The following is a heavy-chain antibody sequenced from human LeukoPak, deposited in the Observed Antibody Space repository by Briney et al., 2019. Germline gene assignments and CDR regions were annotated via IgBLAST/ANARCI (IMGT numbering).Heavy chain of an antibody. V-gene: IGHV4-34*01. CDR1: GGSFSGYY. J-gene: IGHJ4*02. Sequence: SETLSLTCAVYGGSFSGYYWSWIRQPPGKGLEWIGEINHSGSTNYNPSLKSRVTISVDTSKNQFSLKLSSVTAADTAVYYCATLLPYYDSSGYAHWGQGTLVTVSS. D-gene: IGHD3-22*01. CDR2: INHSGST. CDR3: ATLLPYYDSSGYAH.